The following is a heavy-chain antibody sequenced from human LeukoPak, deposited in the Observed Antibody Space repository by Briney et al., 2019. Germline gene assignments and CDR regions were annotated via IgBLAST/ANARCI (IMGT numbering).Heavy chain of an antibody. CDR1: GGSISSSSYY. Sequence: PSETLSLTCTVSGGSISSSSYYWGWIRQPPGKGLEWIGSIYYSGSTYYNPSLKSRVTISADTSKNQFSLKLSSVTAADTAVYYCMLSYSSGWSTLNWGQGTLVTVSS. CDR2: IYYSGST. CDR3: MLSYSSGWSTLN. J-gene: IGHJ4*02. V-gene: IGHV4-39*01. D-gene: IGHD6-19*01.